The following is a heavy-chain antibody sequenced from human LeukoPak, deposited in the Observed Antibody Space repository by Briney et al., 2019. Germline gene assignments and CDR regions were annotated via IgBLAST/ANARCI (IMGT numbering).Heavy chain of an antibody. CDR3: ARDNGGDYWYSDI. Sequence: PSETLSLTCTVSGASISTYYWSWIRQLAGKGLEWIGRMYNNGSTKYTPSLKSRVTMSVDTSKNQLSLRLSSVTAADTAVYYCARDNGGDYWYSDIWGRGTLVTVSS. CDR1: GASISTYY. CDR2: MYNNGST. D-gene: IGHD2-21*01. J-gene: IGHJ2*01. V-gene: IGHV4-4*07.